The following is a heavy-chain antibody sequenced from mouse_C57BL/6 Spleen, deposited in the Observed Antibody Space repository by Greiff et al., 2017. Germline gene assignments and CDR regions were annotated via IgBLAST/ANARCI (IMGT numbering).Heavy chain of an antibody. CDR1: GFSLTSYG. CDR3: ARQKFSTVAPAMDY. J-gene: IGHJ4*01. Sequence: VQGVESGPGLVAPSQSLSITCTVSGFSLTSYGVHWVRQPPGKGLEWLVVIWSDGSTTYNSALKSRLSISKDNSKSQVFLKMNSLQTDDTAMYYGARQKFSTVAPAMDYWGQGTSVTVSS. V-gene: IGHV2-6-1*01. CDR2: IWSDGST. D-gene: IGHD1-1*01.